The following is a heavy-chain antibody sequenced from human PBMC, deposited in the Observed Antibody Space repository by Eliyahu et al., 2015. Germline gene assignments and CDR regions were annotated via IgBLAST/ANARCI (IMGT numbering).Heavy chain of an antibody. D-gene: IGHD3-10*01. CDR3: ARGLVLWFGDV. J-gene: IGHJ6*02. Sequence: QVQLQQWGAGLLKPSXTLSLTCAVXGGSFSGYYWXWIRQPXGKGLEWIGEINHSGSTNYNPSLKSRVTISVDTSKNQFSLKLSSVTAADTAVYYCARGLVLWFGDVWGQGTTVTVSS. V-gene: IGHV4-34*01. CDR2: INHSGST. CDR1: GGSFSGYY.